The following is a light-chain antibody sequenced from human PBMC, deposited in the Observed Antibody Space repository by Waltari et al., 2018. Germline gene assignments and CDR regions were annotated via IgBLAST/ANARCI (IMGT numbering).Light chain of an antibody. CDR2: EVN. CDR3: TSYAGNSNTYV. Sequence: QSALTQPSSASGSPGQSVTISCTGTSSDVGGYNYVSWYQQHPGKAPKLMIYEVNKRPSGVPDRFSGSKSGNTASLTVSGLQPEDDADYYCTSYAGNSNTYVFGTGTKVTVL. V-gene: IGLV2-8*01. CDR1: SSDVGGYNY. J-gene: IGLJ1*01.